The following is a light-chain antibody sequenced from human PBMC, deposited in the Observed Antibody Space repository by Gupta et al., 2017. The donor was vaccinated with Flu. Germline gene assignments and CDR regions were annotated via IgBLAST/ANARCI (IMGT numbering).Light chain of an antibody. Sequence: DIQMTQSPSSVSAFVGDRVTITCRASQGITDSLVWFQQKPGKAPKSLIFAASTLHSGVPSRFSGGGSGKVFTLTISSLQPEDFATYYCQQDYDNPPTFGQGTKLEIK. CDR2: AAS. J-gene: IGKJ2*01. CDR1: QGITDS. CDR3: QQDYDNPPT. V-gene: IGKV1-16*01.